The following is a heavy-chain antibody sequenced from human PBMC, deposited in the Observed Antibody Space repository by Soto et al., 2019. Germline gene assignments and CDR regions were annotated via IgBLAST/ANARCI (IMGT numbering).Heavy chain of an antibody. CDR3: ARVHLGAGSAFYCAMDV. CDR1: GVDLSTSS. V-gene: IGHV3-21*01. J-gene: IGHJ6*01. CDR2: SSGSGKDT. D-gene: IGHD3-10*01. Sequence: GGSLRLSCVASGVDLSTSSMSWVRQAPGQDLEWVPSSSGSGKDTFYRHSVTGRLAISSVSAGTSLFLRMDCVQVDDVVVYHCARVHLGAGSAFYCAMDVWGPGTAVTVSS.